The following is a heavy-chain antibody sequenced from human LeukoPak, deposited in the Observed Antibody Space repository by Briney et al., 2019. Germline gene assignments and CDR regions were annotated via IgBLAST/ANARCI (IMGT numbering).Heavy chain of an antibody. CDR1: GDSVSSNSAA. V-gene: IGHV6-1*01. J-gene: IGHJ4*02. D-gene: IGHD3-22*01. Sequence: SQTLSLTCAISGDSVSSNSAAWNWIRQSPSRGLEWLGRTYYRSKWYNDYAVSVKSRITINPDTSKNQFSLQLNSVTPEDTAVYYCARTYYDSSGYIPFFDYWGQGTLVTVSS. CDR2: TYYRSKWYN. CDR3: ARTYYDSSGYIPFFDY.